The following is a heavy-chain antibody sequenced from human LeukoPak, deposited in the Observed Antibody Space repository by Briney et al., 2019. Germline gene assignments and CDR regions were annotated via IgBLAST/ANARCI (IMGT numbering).Heavy chain of an antibody. CDR3: ARDLLGSTIFGVVIMDHWFDP. D-gene: IGHD3-3*01. CDR2: IYYSGST. J-gene: IGHJ5*02. Sequence: SETLSLTCTVSGGSISSGGYYWSWIRQHPGKGLEWIGYIYYSGSTYYNPSLKSRVTISVDTSKNQFSLKLSSVTAADTAVYYCARDLLGSTIFGVVIMDHWFDPWGQGTLVTVSS. V-gene: IGHV4-31*03. CDR1: GGSISSGGYY.